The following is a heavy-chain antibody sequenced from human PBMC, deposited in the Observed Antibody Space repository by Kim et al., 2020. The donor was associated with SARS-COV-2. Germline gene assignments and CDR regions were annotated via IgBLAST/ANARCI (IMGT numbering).Heavy chain of an antibody. D-gene: IGHD6-19*01. Sequence: GGSLRLSCAASGFTFSSYGMHWVRQAPGKGLEWVAVISYDGSNKYYADSVKGRFTISRDNSKNTLYLQMNSLRAEDTAVYYCAKGNIAVAGTQYYFDYWGQGTLVTVSS. V-gene: IGHV3-30*18. CDR3: AKGNIAVAGTQYYFDY. J-gene: IGHJ4*02. CDR2: ISYDGSNK. CDR1: GFTFSSYG.